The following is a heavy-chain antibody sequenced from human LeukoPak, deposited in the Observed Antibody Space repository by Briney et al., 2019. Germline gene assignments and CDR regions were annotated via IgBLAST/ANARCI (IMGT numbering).Heavy chain of an antibody. CDR3: VRDQSPGLFDY. V-gene: IGHV1-18*01. Sequence: ASVKVPCKASGYTLTSYGISWVRQAPGQGLEWMGWISGNNGSTNYAQNFQGRVTVTTDTSTSTSYMELRSLRSDDTALYYCVRDQSPGLFDYWGQGTLITVSS. J-gene: IGHJ4*02. CDR2: ISGNNGST. CDR1: GYTLTSYG.